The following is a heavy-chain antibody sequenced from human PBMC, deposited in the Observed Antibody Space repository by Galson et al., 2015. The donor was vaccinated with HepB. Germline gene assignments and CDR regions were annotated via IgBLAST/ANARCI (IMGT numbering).Heavy chain of an antibody. D-gene: IGHD1-14*01. J-gene: IGHJ6*02. V-gene: IGHV1-69*06. CDR2: IIPIFGTA. CDR3: ASGPEKTYYYYGMDV. Sequence: SVKVSCKASGGTFSSYAISWVRQAPGQGLEWMGGIIPIFGTANYAQKFQGRVTITADKSTSTAYMELSSLRSEDTAVYYCASGPEKTYYYYGMDVWGQGTTVTVSS. CDR1: GGTFSSYA.